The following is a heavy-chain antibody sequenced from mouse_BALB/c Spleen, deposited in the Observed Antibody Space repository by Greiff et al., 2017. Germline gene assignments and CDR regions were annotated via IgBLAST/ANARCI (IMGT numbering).Heavy chain of an antibody. J-gene: IGHJ3*01. CDR1: GFTFTDYY. V-gene: IGHV7-3*02. Sequence: EVMLVESGGGLVQPGGSLRLSCATSGFTFTDYYMSWVRQPPGKALEWLGFIRNKANGYTTEYSASVKGRFTISRDNSQSILYLQMNTLRAEDSATYYCARGGYDYDWFAYWGQGTLVTVSA. CDR2: IRNKANGYTT. CDR3: ARGGYDYDWFAY. D-gene: IGHD2-4*01.